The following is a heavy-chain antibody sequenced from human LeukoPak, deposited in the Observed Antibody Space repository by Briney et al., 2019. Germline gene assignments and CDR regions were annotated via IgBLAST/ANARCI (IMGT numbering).Heavy chain of an antibody. V-gene: IGHV4-34*01. D-gene: IGHD3-22*01. CDR2: INHSGST. Sequence: SETLSLTCAVYGGSFSGYYWSWIRQPPGNGLEWIGEINHSGSTNYNPSLKSRVTISVDTSKNQFSLKLSSVTAADTAVYYCARFRRRITMIVVGQDAFDIWGQGTMVTVSS. CDR3: ARFRRRITMIVVGQDAFDI. CDR1: GGSFSGYY. J-gene: IGHJ3*02.